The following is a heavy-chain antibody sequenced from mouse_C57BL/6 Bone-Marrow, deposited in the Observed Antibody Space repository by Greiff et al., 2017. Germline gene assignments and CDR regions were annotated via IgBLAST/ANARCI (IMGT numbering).Heavy chain of an antibody. CDR1: GYTFTNYW. CDR3: ASSYDYDDYTMDY. D-gene: IGHD2-4*01. CDR2: MHPNGGSP. J-gene: IGHJ4*01. Sequence: QVQLQQPGAELVKPGASVKLSCKASGYTFTNYWMHWVKQRPGQGLEWIGMMHPNGGSPDYNEKFKSEATLSVDNSSRTAYMELSSLTSEDSAVYYCASSYDYDDYTMDYWGQGTSVTVSS. V-gene: IGHV1-64*01.